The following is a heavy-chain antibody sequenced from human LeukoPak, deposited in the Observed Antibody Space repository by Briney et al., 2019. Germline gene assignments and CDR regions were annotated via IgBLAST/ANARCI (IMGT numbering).Heavy chain of an antibody. J-gene: IGHJ4*02. CDR1: GFTFSGSA. CDR3: TTTPGYSSGWYFG. V-gene: IGHV3-73*01. D-gene: IGHD6-19*01. Sequence: GGSLRLSCAASGFTFSGSAMHWVRQASGKGLEWVGRIRSKANSYATAYAASVKGRFTISRDDSKNTAYLQMNSLKTEDTAVYYCTTTPGYSSGWYFGCGQGTLVTVSS. CDR2: IRSKANSYAT.